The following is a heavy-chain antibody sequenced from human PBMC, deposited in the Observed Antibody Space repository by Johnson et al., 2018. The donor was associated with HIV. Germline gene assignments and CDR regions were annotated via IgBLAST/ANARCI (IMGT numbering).Heavy chain of an antibody. CDR3: AKDKGVWGFDAFDI. J-gene: IGHJ3*02. Sequence: QVQLVESGGGVVQPGRSLRIYCAVSDFTFSNYAMHWVRLAPGKGLQWVGVSSYDDSNKYYADSVRGRFTISRDISKNTLYLQMDSLRAEDTAVYYCAKDKGVWGFDAFDIWGQWTMVTVSS. V-gene: IGHV3-30*04. CDR1: DFTFSNYA. D-gene: IGHD3-16*01. CDR2: SSYDDSNK.